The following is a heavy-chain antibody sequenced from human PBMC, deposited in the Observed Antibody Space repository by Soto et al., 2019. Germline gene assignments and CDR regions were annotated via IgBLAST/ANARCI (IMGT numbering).Heavy chain of an antibody. Sequence: EVQLLESGGDLVQPGGSLRLSCAAYGFTFSNYAMSWVRQAPGQGLEWVSLIRGSGGPTNYADSVKGRFTVSRDNSKNMLFLQMNSLRVEDTAVYYCVKDFRGGYDWTHDWGQGNLVTVSS. J-gene: IGHJ4*02. CDR1: GFTFSNYA. V-gene: IGHV3-23*01. CDR3: VKDFRGGYDWTHD. D-gene: IGHD5-12*01. CDR2: IRGSGGPT.